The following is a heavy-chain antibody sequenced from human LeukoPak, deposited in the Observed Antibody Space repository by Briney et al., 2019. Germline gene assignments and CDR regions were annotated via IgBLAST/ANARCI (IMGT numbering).Heavy chain of an antibody. D-gene: IGHD2-15*01. CDR3: ARVAPYCSGGSCYSRYFDY. J-gene: IGHJ4*02. CDR1: GGSISSYY. V-gene: IGHV4-4*07. CDR2: IYTSGST. Sequence: SETLSLTCTVSGGSISSYYWSWIRQPAGKGLEWIGRIYTSGSTNYNPSLKSRVTMSVDTSKNQFSLKLSSVTAADTAAYYCARVAPYCSGGSCYSRYFDYWGQGTLVTVSS.